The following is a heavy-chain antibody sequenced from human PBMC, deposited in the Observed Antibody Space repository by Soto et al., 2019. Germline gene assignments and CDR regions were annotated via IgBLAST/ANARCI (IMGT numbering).Heavy chain of an antibody. CDR1: GDSMTSGDYS. Sequence: SETLSLTCTVSGDSMTSGDYSWSWIRQPPGKGLEWLGYIYRTGNTHYSPSPKSRVSISQDRSKNQFSLELTSVTVADTAVYYCARGDYQYSIDYWGQGTLVTVSS. V-gene: IGHV4-30-2*01. CDR3: ARGDYQYSIDY. J-gene: IGHJ4*02. D-gene: IGHD2-2*01. CDR2: IYRTGNT.